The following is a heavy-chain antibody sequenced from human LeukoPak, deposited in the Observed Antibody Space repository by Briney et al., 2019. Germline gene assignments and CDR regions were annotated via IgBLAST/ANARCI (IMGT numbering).Heavy chain of an antibody. CDR2: IGTSGTII. J-gene: IGHJ4*02. D-gene: IGHD3-22*01. CDR3: AKASAMIVVVSKHFDY. V-gene: IGHV3-11*01. Sequence: PGGSLRLSCTASGFTFSDYYMTWIRQAPGKGLEWVSYIGTSGTIIYYADSVKGRFTISRDNSKNTLYLQMNSLRAEDTAVYYCAKASAMIVVVSKHFDYWGQGTLVTVSS. CDR1: GFTFSDYY.